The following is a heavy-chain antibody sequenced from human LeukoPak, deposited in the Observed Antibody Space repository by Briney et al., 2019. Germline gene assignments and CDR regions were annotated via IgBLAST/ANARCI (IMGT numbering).Heavy chain of an antibody. CDR1: GFTFSSYS. Sequence: PGGSLRLSCAASGFTFSSYSMNWVRQAPGKGLEWVSSISSSSSYIYYADSVKGRFTISRDDAKNSLYLQMNSLRAEDTAVYYCARDSNRYYDFWSGYLEVWGKGTTVTVSS. D-gene: IGHD3-3*01. V-gene: IGHV3-21*01. CDR2: ISSSSSYI. CDR3: ARDSNRYYDFWSGYLEV. J-gene: IGHJ6*04.